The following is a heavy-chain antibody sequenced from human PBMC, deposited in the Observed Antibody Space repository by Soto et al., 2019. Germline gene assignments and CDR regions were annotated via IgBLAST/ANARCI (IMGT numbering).Heavy chain of an antibody. Sequence: PGGSLRLSCAASGFIFSDYYMGWIRQAPGKGLEWISLISSGSSYTNYADSVKGRFTISRDNAKNSLYLQMNSLRADDAAVYFCARIFVVITATLDAFDVWGQGTKVTVPS. D-gene: IGHD2-15*01. J-gene: IGHJ3*01. V-gene: IGHV3-11*06. CDR3: ARIFVVITATLDAFDV. CDR2: ISSGSSYT. CDR1: GFIFSDYY.